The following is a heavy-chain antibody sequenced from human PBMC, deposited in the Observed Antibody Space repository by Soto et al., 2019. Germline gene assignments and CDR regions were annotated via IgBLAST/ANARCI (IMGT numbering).Heavy chain of an antibody. CDR3: ARDECTNGVCYTGDAFDI. V-gene: IGHV3-30-3*01. CDR1: GFTFSSYA. D-gene: IGHD2-8*01. CDR2: ISYDGSNK. Sequence: QVQLVESGGGVVQPGRSLRLSCAASGFTFSSYAMHWVRQAPGKGLEWVSGISYDGSNKYYADSVKGRFTISRDNSKNTLYLQMNSLRAEDTAVYYCARDECTNGVCYTGDAFDIWGQGTMVTVSS. J-gene: IGHJ3*02.